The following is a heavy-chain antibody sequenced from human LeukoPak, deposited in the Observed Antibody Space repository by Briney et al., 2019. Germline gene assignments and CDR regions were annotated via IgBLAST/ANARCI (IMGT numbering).Heavy chain of an antibody. CDR2: ISGSGGST. CDR3: AKRGTGYYYGSGSLDVHHPLDY. V-gene: IGHV3-23*01. Sequence: GGSLRLSCAASGITFSSYAMSWVRQAPGKGLEWVSAISGSGGSTYYADSVKGRFTISRDNSKNTLYLQMNSLRAEDTAVYYCAKRGTGYYYGSGSLDVHHPLDYWGQGTLVTVSS. D-gene: IGHD3-10*01. J-gene: IGHJ4*02. CDR1: GITFSSYA.